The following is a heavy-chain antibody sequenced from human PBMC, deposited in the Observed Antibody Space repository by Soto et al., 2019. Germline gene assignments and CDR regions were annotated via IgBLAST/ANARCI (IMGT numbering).Heavy chain of an antibody. J-gene: IGHJ6*03. D-gene: IGHD2-15*01. V-gene: IGHV4-39*01. CDR3: ATGYCSGGSCYSLYYYYMDV. CDR2: IYYSGST. Sequence: PSETLSLTCTVSGGSISSSSYYWGWIRQPPGKGLEWIGSIYYSGSTYYNPSLKSRVTISVDTSKNQFSLKLSSVTAADTAVYYCATGYCSGGSCYSLYYYYMDVWGKGTTVTVSS. CDR1: GGSISSSSYY.